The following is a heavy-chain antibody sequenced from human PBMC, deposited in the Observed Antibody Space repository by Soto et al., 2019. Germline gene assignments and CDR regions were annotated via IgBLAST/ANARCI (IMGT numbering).Heavy chain of an antibody. Sequence: QITLKESGPTLVKPTQTLTLTCTFSGFSLSTSGVGVGWIRQPXXXXXXXXXLLYWDDDKSYNPSLKSRLTITKDTSKNQVVLTMTNMDPVDTATYYCAHGNYYDSSGYYYGYWYFDLWGRGTLVTVSS. CDR1: GFSLSTSGVG. V-gene: IGHV2-5*02. J-gene: IGHJ2*01. D-gene: IGHD3-22*01. CDR2: LYWDDDK. CDR3: AHGNYYDSSGYYYGYWYFDL.